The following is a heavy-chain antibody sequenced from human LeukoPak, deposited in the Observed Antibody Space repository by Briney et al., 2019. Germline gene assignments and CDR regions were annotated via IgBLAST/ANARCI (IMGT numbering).Heavy chain of an antibody. CDR2: IKQDGSGK. CDR3: ARERAAAGYYFDY. D-gene: IGHD6-13*01. V-gene: IGHV3-7*01. J-gene: IGHJ4*02. Sequence: GGSLRLSCAASGFTFSSYWMSWVRQAPGKGLEWVANIKQDGSGKYYVDSVKGRFTISRDNAKNSLYLQMNSLRAEDTAVYYCARERAAAGYYFDYWGQGTLVTVSS. CDR1: GFTFSSYW.